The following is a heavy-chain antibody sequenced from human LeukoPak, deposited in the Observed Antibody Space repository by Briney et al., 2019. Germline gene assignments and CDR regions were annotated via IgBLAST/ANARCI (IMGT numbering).Heavy chain of an antibody. D-gene: IGHD3-22*01. CDR3: ARERYYDNGGYYNENSGLIDY. Sequence: GSLRLSCVASGFTFSSYAMHWVRQAPGRGLEYVSSISSNGGSTYYANSVKGRFTISRDNSKNTLYLQMGSLRAEDMAVYYCARERYYDNGGYYNENSGLIDYWGQGTLVTVSS. CDR1: GFTFSSYA. CDR2: ISSNGGST. V-gene: IGHV3-64*01. J-gene: IGHJ4*02.